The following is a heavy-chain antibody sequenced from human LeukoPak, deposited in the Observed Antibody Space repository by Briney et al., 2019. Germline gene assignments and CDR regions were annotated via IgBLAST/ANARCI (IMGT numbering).Heavy chain of an antibody. Sequence: SETLSLTCTVSGGSISSSSYYWGWLRQPPGKGLEWIGSIYYSGSTYYNPSLKSRVTISVDTSKNQFSLKLSSMTAADTAVYYCARAEYSSSWGDYYYGMDVWGQGTTVTVSS. CDR3: ARAEYSSSWGDYYYGMDV. V-gene: IGHV4-39*07. J-gene: IGHJ6*02. CDR1: GGSISSSSYY. D-gene: IGHD6-13*01. CDR2: IYYSGST.